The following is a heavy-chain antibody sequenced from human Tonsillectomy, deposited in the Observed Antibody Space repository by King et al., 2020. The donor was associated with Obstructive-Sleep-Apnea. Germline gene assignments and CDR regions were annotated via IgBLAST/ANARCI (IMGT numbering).Heavy chain of an antibody. CDR2: ISWNSGSI. V-gene: IGHV3-9*01. D-gene: IGHD6-19*01. CDR3: AKDWYSSGGLDY. J-gene: IGHJ4*02. CDR1: GFTFDDYA. Sequence: VQLVESGGGLVQPGRSLRLSCAASGFTFDDYAMHWVRQAPGKGLEWVSGISWNSGSIGYADSVKGRFTISRDNAKNSLYLQMNSLRAEDTALYYCAKDWYSSGGLDYWGQGTLVTVSS.